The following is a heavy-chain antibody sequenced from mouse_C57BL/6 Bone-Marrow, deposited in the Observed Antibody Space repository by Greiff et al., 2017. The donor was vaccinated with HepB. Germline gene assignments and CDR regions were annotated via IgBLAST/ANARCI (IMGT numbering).Heavy chain of an antibody. CDR3: ARWRGYNYAMDY. CDR1: GYTFTSYG. CDR2: IYPRSGHT. D-gene: IGHD2-2*01. V-gene: IGHV1-81*01. J-gene: IGHJ4*01. Sequence: VQLQQSGAELARPGASVQLSCKASGYTFTSYGISWVKQRTGQGLEWIAEIYPRSGHTYYNEKFKGKATLTADTSSSTAYMELRSLTSEDSAVYFCARWRGYNYAMDYWGQGTSVTVSS.